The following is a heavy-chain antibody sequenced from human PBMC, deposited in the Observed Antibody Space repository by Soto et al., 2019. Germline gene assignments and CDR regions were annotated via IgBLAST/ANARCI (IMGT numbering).Heavy chain of an antibody. D-gene: IGHD5-12*01. CDR2: IQTGGAT. CDR3: VRVLYDSGVVDF. J-gene: IGHJ4*02. V-gene: IGHV3-53*01. Sequence: QLVESGGGLFQAGGSTRLSCLASGFTVSRYDMAWVRQAPGKGLEWASIIQTGGATYYIDSAQGRFTISRDNSRNTVYLQMSSLRVEDTGVYSCVRVLYDSGVVDFWGQGSPITVS. CDR1: GFTVSRYD.